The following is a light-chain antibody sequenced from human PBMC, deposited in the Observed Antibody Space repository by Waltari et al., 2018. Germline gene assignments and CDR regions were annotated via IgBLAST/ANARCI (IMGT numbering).Light chain of an antibody. Sequence: TQSPSSLSASIGDRVTITCQASQDISNHLNWYQQKSGKGPKPLIYDASNLETGVPSRFSGSGSGTDFTFTISGLQPEDIATYYCQQYDNLPPLTFGGGTKVEI. J-gene: IGKJ4*01. CDR2: DAS. V-gene: IGKV1-33*01. CDR3: QQYDNLPPLT. CDR1: QDISNH.